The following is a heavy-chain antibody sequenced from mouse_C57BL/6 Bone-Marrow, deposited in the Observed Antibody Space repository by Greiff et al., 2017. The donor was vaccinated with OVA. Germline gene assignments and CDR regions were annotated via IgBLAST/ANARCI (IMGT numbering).Heavy chain of an antibody. CDR3: ARPAITTVVNWYFDV. CDR2: ISNGGGST. CDR1: GFTFSDYY. V-gene: IGHV5-12*01. Sequence: EVMLVESGGGLVQPGGSLKLSCAASGFTFSDYYMYWVRQTPEKRLEWVAYISNGGGSTYYPDTVKGRFTISRDNAKNTLYLQMSRLKSEDPAMYYCARPAITTVVNWYFDVWGTGTTVTVSS. D-gene: IGHD1-1*01. J-gene: IGHJ1*03.